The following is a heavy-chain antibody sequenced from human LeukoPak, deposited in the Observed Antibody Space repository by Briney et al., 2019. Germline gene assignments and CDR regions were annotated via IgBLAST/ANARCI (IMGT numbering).Heavy chain of an antibody. V-gene: IGHV3-7*03. Sequence: GGSLRLSCAAAGFTFSTYWMSWVRQAPGKGLEWVANIKEDGSEKYYVDSVKGRFTISRDNSKNTLYLQMNSLRAEDTAVYYCARGGQLGSYYYYMDVWGKGTTVTVSS. CDR2: IKEDGSEK. CDR1: GFTFSTYW. CDR3: ARGGQLGSYYYYMDV. J-gene: IGHJ6*03. D-gene: IGHD6-6*01.